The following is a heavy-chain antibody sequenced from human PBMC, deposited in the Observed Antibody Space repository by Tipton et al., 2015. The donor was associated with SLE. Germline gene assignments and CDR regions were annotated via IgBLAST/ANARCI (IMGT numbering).Heavy chain of an antibody. Sequence: SLRLSCTVSGDSITSITRTNWWSWVRQPPGKGLEWIGEIFHSGSTNYRPSLKSQVIISVDKSKNQFSLKLTSVTAADTAVYYCARSLGAGFCSGGNCFGPLDYWGQGILVTVSS. CDR1: GDSITSITRTNW. J-gene: IGHJ4*02. CDR2: IFHSGST. D-gene: IGHD2-15*01. V-gene: IGHV4-4*02. CDR3: ARSLGAGFCSGGNCFGPLDY.